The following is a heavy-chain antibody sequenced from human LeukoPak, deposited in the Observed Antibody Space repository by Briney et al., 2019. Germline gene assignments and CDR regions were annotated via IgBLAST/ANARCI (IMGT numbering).Heavy chain of an antibody. Sequence: AGGSLRLSCAASGFTFSSYAMSWVRQAPGKGLEWVSAISGSGSSTYYADSVKGRFTISRDNSKNTLYLQMNSLRAEDTALFFRAKDEQRYCSGGSCLNSFDYWGQGTLVTVSS. V-gene: IGHV3-23*01. CDR3: AKDEQRYCSGGSCLNSFDY. D-gene: IGHD2-15*01. CDR1: GFTFSSYA. J-gene: IGHJ4*02. CDR2: ISGSGSST.